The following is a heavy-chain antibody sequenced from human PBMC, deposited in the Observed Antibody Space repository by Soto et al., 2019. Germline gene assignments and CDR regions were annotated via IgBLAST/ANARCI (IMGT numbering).Heavy chain of an antibody. J-gene: IGHJ6*02. CDR1: GGTFSSYA. V-gene: IGHV1-69*12. D-gene: IGHD6-25*01. CDR2: IIPIFGTA. CDR3: AGKGAALRDYYYGMDV. Sequence: QVQLVQSGAEVKKPGSSVKVSCKASGGTFSSYAISWVRQAPGQGLEWMGGIIPIFGTANYAQKFQGRVTITADESTSTAYMELSRLRSEDTAVYYCAGKGAALRDYYYGMDVWGQGTTVTVSS.